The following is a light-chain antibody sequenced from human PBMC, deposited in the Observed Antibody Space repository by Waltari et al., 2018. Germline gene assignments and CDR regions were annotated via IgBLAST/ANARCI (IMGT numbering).Light chain of an antibody. V-gene: IGLV2-14*04. CDR3: SSYTSSSTWV. CDR2: DVN. CDR1: SSDVGGYNY. Sequence: CTGTSSDVGGYNYVSWYQQHPGKAPKLMIYDVNKRPSGISNRFSGSKSGNTASLTISGLQAEDEADYYCSSYTSSSTWVFGGGTKLTVL. J-gene: IGLJ3*02.